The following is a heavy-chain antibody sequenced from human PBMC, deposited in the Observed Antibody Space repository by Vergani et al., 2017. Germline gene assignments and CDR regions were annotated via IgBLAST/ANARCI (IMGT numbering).Heavy chain of an antibody. CDR1: GFTFSSYG. V-gene: IGHV3-30*03. J-gene: IGHJ4*02. CDR2: ISYDGSNK. Sequence: QVQLVESGGGVVQPGRSLRLSCAASGFTFSSYGMHWVRQAPGKGLEWVAVISYDGSNKYYADSVKGRFTISRDNSKNTLYLQMNSLRSEDTAVYYCARSYIKIAAAGQRRRVRRLDYWGQGTLVTVSS. CDR3: ARSYIKIAAAGQRRRVRRLDY. D-gene: IGHD6-13*01.